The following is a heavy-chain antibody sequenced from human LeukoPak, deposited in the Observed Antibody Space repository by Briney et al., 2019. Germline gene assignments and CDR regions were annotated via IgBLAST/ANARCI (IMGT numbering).Heavy chain of an antibody. Sequence: SVTVSCKASGGTFSIYAISWVRQAPGQGLEWMGGIIPIFGTANYAQKFQGRVTITADESTSTAYMELSSLRSEDTAVYYCARVSSSWYNDQNWFDPWGQGTLVTVSS. CDR1: GGTFSIYA. V-gene: IGHV1-69*13. CDR3: ARVSSSWYNDQNWFDP. J-gene: IGHJ5*02. CDR2: IIPIFGTA. D-gene: IGHD6-13*01.